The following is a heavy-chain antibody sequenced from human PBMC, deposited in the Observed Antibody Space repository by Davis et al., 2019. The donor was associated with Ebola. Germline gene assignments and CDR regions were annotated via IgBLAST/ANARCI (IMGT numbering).Heavy chain of an antibody. Sequence: PSETLSLTCAVYGGSFSGYYWSWIRQPPGKGLEWIGEINHSGSTNYNPSLKSRVTISVDTSKNQFSLKLSSVTAADTAVYYCARPKGYSYGRFDYWGQGTLVTVSS. D-gene: IGHD5-18*01. J-gene: IGHJ4*02. V-gene: IGHV4-34*01. CDR1: GGSFSGYY. CDR3: ARPKGYSYGRFDY. CDR2: INHSGST.